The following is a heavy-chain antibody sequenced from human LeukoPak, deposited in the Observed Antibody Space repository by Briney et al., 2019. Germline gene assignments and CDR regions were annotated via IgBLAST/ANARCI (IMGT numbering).Heavy chain of an antibody. D-gene: IGHD5-12*01. Sequence: GGSLRLSCAASGFTFSSYAMSWVRQAPGKGLEWVSAISGSDGSTYHADSVKGRFSISRDNSKNTLYLQMNSLRAEDTAVYYCAKTWGYSGQDYWGQGTLVTVSS. J-gene: IGHJ4*02. CDR2: ISGSDGST. V-gene: IGHV3-23*01. CDR3: AKTWGYSGQDY. CDR1: GFTFSSYA.